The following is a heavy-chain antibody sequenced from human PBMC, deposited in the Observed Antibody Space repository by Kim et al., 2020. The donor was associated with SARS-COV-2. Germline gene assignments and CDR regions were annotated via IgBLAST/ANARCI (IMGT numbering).Heavy chain of an antibody. V-gene: IGHV1-69*04. CDR3: AREYCSGGSCYSSAHYGMD. D-gene: IGHD2-15*01. CDR1: GGTFSSYA. CDR2: IIPILGIA. J-gene: IGHJ6*01. Sequence: SVKVSCKASGGTFSSYAISWVRQAPGQGLEWMGRIIPILGIANYAQKFQGRVTITADKSTSTAYMELSSLRSEDTAVYYCAREYCSGGSCYSSAHYGMD.